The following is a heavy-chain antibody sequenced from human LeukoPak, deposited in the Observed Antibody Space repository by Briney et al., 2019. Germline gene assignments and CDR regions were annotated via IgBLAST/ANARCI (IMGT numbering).Heavy chain of an antibody. CDR1: GFTVSSNY. J-gene: IGHJ3*02. V-gene: IGHV3-53*05. Sequence: GGSLRLSCAASGFTVSSNYMSWVRQAPGKGLEWVSVIYSGGSTYYADSVKGRFTISRDNSKNTLYLQMNSLGAEDTAVYYCARDVGGGGLAFDIWGQGTMVTVSS. CDR2: IYSGGST. CDR3: ARDVGGGGLAFDI. D-gene: IGHD3-16*01.